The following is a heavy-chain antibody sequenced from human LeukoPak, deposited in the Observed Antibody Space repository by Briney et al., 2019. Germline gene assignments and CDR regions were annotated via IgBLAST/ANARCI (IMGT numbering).Heavy chain of an antibody. Sequence: SETLSLTCTVSGGSVSSSGYYWGWIRQPPGKGLEWIGNIYYGGNTYYNPSLKSRVTISVDTSKNQFSLKLTSVTAADTAVYYCARLRDSSGFYSRVWGQGTLVTVSS. CDR1: GGSVSSSGYY. CDR2: IYYGGNT. D-gene: IGHD3-22*01. CDR3: ARLRDSSGFYSRV. V-gene: IGHV4-39*01. J-gene: IGHJ4*02.